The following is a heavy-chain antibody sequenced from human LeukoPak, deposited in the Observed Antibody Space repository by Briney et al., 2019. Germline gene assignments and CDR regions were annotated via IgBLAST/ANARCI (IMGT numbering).Heavy chain of an antibody. Sequence: SETLSLTCTVSGYSISSGYYWGWIRQPPGKGLEWIGSIYHSGSTYYNPSLKSRVTISVDTSKNQFSLKLSSVTAAGTAVYYCARDRIVGAAQAYYGMDVWGQGTTVTVSS. CDR3: ARDRIVGAAQAYYGMDV. CDR1: GYSISSGYY. CDR2: IYHSGST. V-gene: IGHV4-38-2*02. J-gene: IGHJ6*02. D-gene: IGHD1-26*01.